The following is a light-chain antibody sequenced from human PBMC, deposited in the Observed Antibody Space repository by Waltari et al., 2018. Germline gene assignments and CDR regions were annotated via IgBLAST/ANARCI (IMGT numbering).Light chain of an antibody. V-gene: IGKV4-1*01. CDR2: WAS. CDR3: QQYYDVPWT. CDR1: QSVLYSSNNKNY. Sequence: DIVTTQSPDSLAVSPGQRATIHCKSSQSVLYSSNNKNYLAWYQQKVGQPHKLLIYWASTRESGVPDRFSGSGSGTDFTLTISSLQAEDVAVYYCQQYYDVPWTFGQGTKVEIK. J-gene: IGKJ1*01.